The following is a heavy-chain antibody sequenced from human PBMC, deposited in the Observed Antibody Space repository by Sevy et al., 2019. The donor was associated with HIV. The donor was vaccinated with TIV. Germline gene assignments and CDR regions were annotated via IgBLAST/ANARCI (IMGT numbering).Heavy chain of an antibody. V-gene: IGHV5-51*01. J-gene: IGHJ6*02. CDR2: IYPGDSDT. CDR3: ARQTYYDFWSGYSRLGMDV. D-gene: IGHD3-3*01. CDR1: GYSFTSYW. Sequence: GESLKISCKGSGYSFTSYWIGWVRQMPGKGLEWMGIIYPGDSDTRYSPSFQGQVTISAGKSISTAYLQWSSLKASDTAMYYCARQTYYDFWSGYSRLGMDVWGQGTTVTVSS.